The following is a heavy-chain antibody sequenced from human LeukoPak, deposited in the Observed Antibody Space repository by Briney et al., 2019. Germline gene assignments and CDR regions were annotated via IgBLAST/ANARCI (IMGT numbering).Heavy chain of an antibody. CDR3: ATGLEPYDDAFDI. D-gene: IGHD1-1*01. Sequence: ASVTVSCKVSGYTLTELSMHWVRQAPGKGLEWMGGFDPEDGETIYAQKFQGRVAMTEDTSTDTAYMELSSLRSEDAAVYYCATGLEPYDDAFDIWGQGTMVTVSS. CDR2: FDPEDGET. V-gene: IGHV1-24*01. CDR1: GYTLTELS. J-gene: IGHJ3*02.